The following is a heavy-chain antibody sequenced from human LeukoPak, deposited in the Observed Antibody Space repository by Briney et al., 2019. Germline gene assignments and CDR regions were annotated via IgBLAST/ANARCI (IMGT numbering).Heavy chain of an antibody. CDR3: AREGVGGYYGSGSYYPQTYYFDY. J-gene: IGHJ4*02. V-gene: IGHV1-3*03. CDR2: INAGNGNT. CDR1: GYTFTSYA. D-gene: IGHD3-10*01. Sequence: ASVKVSCKASGYTFTSYAMHWVRQAPGQRLEWMGWINAGNGNTKYSQEFQGRVTITRDTSASTAYMELSSLRSEDMAVYYCAREGVGGYYGSGSYYPQTYYFDYWGQGTLVTVSS.